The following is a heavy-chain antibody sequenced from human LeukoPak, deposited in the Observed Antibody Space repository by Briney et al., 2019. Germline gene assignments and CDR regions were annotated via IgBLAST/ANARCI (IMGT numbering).Heavy chain of an antibody. CDR2: TTYDGSTK. CDR1: GFSFGDYA. CDR3: AKPLDEYFDF. V-gene: IGHV3-30*18. J-gene: IGHJ4*02. Sequence: GGSLRLSCAASGFSFGDYAMHWVRQAPGKGLEWVALTTYDGSTKYYADSVKGRFTISKDNSRNTLYLQMNSLKVEDTAIYYCAKPLDEYFDFWGQGTLVTVSS.